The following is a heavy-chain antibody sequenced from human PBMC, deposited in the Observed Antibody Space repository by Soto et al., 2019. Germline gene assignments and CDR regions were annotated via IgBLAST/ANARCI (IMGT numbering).Heavy chain of an antibody. CDR1: GGSFSAYY. V-gene: IGHV4-34*01. CDR3: VRGLRYSGMDV. J-gene: IGHJ6*02. CDR2: IDHSGST. Sequence: QVQLQQWGAGLLKPSETLSLTCAVNGGSFSAYYWTWIRQPPGRGLEWIGEIDHSGSTNHNPSLESRVTISIDTAKNRFSLNVTSVTAADTAVYYCVRGLRYSGMDVWGQGTTVTVS. D-gene: IGHD2-15*01.